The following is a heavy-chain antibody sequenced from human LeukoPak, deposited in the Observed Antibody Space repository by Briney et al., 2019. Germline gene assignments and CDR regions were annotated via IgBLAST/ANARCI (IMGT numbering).Heavy chain of an antibody. V-gene: IGHV3-23*01. CDR3: AKDSSGWYESFDY. D-gene: IGHD6-19*01. J-gene: IGHJ4*02. Sequence: GGSLRLSCAASGFTLSRYGMSWVRQAPGKGLEWVSAISGSSGSTYYADSVKGRFTISRDNSKNTLCLQMNSLRAEDTAVYYCAKDSSGWYESFDYWGQGTLVTVSS. CDR2: ISGSSGST. CDR1: GFTLSRYG.